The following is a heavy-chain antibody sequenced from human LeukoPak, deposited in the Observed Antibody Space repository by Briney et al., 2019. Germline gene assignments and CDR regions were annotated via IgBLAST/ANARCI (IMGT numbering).Heavy chain of an antibody. CDR1: GFTFSNYA. V-gene: IGHV3-23*01. Sequence: GGSLRLSCAASGFTFSNYAMSWVRQAPGKGLEWVSAISGSGDNTYYADSVKGRFTVSRDNSKNTLYVQMKSLRAEDTAVYYCAKGPAKQEYYFDYWGQGTLVTVSS. CDR3: AKGPAKQEYYFDY. J-gene: IGHJ4*02. D-gene: IGHD2-2*01. CDR2: ISGSGDNT.